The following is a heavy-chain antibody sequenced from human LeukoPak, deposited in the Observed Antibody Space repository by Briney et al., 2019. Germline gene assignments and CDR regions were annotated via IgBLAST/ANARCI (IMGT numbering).Heavy chain of an antibody. V-gene: IGHV3-7*01. CDR2: IKQDGSEK. CDR3: ARDRGYSYHMDV. J-gene: IGHJ6*03. Sequence: GGSLRLSCAASGFIFRHYWMTWVRQAPGKGLEWVANIKQDGSEKYYVGSVRGRFTISRDNAKNSLYLQMDSLRAEDTAVFYCARDRGYSYHMDVSGKGTTVTVPS. CDR1: GFIFRHYW. D-gene: IGHD1-1*01.